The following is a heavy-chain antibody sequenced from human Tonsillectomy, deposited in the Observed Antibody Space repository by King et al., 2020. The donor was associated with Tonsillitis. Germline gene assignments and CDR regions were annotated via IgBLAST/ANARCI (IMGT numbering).Heavy chain of an antibody. CDR3: TPDGGSGSYYDYYYYYGMDV. CDR2: IKSKTDGGTT. J-gene: IGHJ6*02. CDR1: GFTFSNAW. D-gene: IGHD3-10*01. V-gene: IGHV3-15*01. Sequence: VQLVESGGGLVKPGGSLRLSCAASGFTFSNAWMSWVRQAPGKGLEWVGRIKSKTDGGTTDYAAPVKGRFTISRDDSKNTLYLQMNSLKTEDTAVYYCTPDGGSGSYYDYYYYYGMDVWGQGTTVTVSS.